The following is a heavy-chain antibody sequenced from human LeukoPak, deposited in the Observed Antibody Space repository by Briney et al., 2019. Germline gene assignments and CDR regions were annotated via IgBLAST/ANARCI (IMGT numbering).Heavy chain of an antibody. CDR1: GFTFSNYG. Sequence: GGSLRLPCAASGFTFSNYGIHWVRQAPGKGLEWVSAISGSGGSTYYADSVKGRFTISRDNSKNTLYLQMNSLRAEDTAVYYCANNRVRDYYFDYWGQGTLVTVSS. CDR2: ISGSGGST. D-gene: IGHD2/OR15-2a*01. V-gene: IGHV3-23*01. J-gene: IGHJ4*02. CDR3: ANNRVRDYYFDY.